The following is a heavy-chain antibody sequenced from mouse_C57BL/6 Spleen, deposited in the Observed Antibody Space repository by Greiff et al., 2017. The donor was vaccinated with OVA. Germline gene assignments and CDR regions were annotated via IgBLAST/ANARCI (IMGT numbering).Heavy chain of an antibody. D-gene: IGHD2-4*01. V-gene: IGHV1-82*01. CDR3: APYDYVHY. CDR1: GYAFSSSW. Sequence: QVQLQQSGPELVKPGASVKISCKASGYAFSSSWLNWVKQRPGKGLEWIGRIYPGDGDTNYNGKFKGKATLTADKSSSTAYMQLSSLTSEDSAVYFCAPYDYVHYWGQGTLVTVSA. CDR2: IYPGDGDT. J-gene: IGHJ3*01.